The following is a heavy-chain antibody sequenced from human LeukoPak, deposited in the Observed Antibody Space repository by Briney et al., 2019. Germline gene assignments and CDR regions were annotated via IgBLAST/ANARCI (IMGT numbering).Heavy chain of an antibody. V-gene: IGHV1-69*13. Sequence: GASVKVSCKASGGTFSSYAISWVRQAPGQGLEWMGGIIPIFGTANYAQKFQGRVTITADESTSTAYMELSSLRSEDTAVYYCARGYYVWGSYHGGAFDYWGQGTLVTVSS. D-gene: IGHD3-16*01. J-gene: IGHJ4*02. CDR2: IIPIFGTA. CDR3: ARGYYVWGSYHGGAFDY. CDR1: GGTFSSYA.